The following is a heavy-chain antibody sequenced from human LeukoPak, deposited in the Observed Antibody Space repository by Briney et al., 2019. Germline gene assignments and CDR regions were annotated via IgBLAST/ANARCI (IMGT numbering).Heavy chain of an antibody. J-gene: IGHJ5*02. CDR1: GYTFTSYG. CDR3: ARGSSIVVVVAATDWFDP. D-gene: IGHD2-15*01. V-gene: IGHV1-18*01. CDR2: ISAYNGNT. Sequence: ASVKVSCKAPGYTFTSYGISWVRQAPGQGLEWMGWISAYNGNTNYAQKLQGRVTMTTDTSTSTAYMELKSLRSDDTAVYYCARGSSIVVVVAATDWFDPWGQGTLVTVSS.